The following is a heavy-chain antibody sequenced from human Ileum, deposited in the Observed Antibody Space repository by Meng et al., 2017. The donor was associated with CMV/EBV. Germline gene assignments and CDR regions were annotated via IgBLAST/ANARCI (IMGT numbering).Heavy chain of an antibody. Sequence: GESLKISCAASGFTFSSYWMHWVRQAPGKGLVWVSRINSDGSSTSYADSVKGRFTISRDNAKNTLYLQMNSLRAEDTAVYYCAREVAAGTQFDPWGQGTLVTVSS. CDR1: GFTFSSYW. J-gene: IGHJ5*02. CDR3: AREVAAGTQFDP. V-gene: IGHV3-74*01. CDR2: INSDGSST. D-gene: IGHD6-13*01.